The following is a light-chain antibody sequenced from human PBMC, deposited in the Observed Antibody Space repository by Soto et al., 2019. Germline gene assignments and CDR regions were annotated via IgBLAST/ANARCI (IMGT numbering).Light chain of an antibody. J-gene: IGLJ1*01. V-gene: IGLV2-14*01. Sequence: ALAQPASVSGSPGQSITIACTGNSSDVGGYDYVSWFQQNPRKAPKLIIFEVSNRPSGVSYRFSGSKSGNTASLAISGLEAEDEATYYCSSYSSSSTLVFGTGTKVTVL. CDR1: SSDVGGYDY. CDR3: SSYSSSSTLV. CDR2: EVS.